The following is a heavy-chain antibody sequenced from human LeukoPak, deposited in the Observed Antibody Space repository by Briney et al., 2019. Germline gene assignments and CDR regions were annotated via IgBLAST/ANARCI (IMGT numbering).Heavy chain of an antibody. J-gene: IGHJ3*02. CDR2: INPSGGST. V-gene: IGHV1-46*01. CDR3: ARDFPYSSSSGRGADAFDI. Sequence: ASVKVSCKASGYTFTSYYMHWVRQAPGQGLEWMGIINPSGGSTSYAQKFQGRVTMTRDMSTSTAYMELSSLRSEDTAVYYCARDFPYSSSSGRGADAFDIWGQGTMVTVSS. CDR1: GYTFTSYY. D-gene: IGHD6-6*01.